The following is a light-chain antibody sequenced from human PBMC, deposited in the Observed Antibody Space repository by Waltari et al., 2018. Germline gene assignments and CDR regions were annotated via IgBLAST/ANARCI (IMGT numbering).Light chain of an antibody. J-gene: IGLJ3*02. Sequence: QSILTQPTSVSGAPGQRVTISCTGSSSNIGAVHDVHCHQAFPGTAPKLLIYGNNNRPTGVPDRFSGSKSGSSASLAINGLQAEDEADYYCQSFDSNVRGGVVFGGGTKVTVL. CDR3: QSFDSNVRGGVV. V-gene: IGLV1-40*01. CDR2: GNN. CDR1: SSNIGAVHD.